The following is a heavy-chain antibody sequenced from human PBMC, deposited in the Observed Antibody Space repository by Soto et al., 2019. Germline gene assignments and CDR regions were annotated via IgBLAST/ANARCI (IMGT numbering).Heavy chain of an antibody. CDR2: MFYGVST. J-gene: IGHJ4*02. CDR3: ARLPSRHLVDY. D-gene: IGHD3-3*02. CDR1: GSSINSSGYY. Sequence: TSETLSLTCTVSGSSINSSGYYWGWIRQPPGKGLEWIGSMFYGVSTYYNPSLKSRVTVSVDTSKNQFSLNLRSVTAADTAVYYCARLPSRHLVDYWGQGTQVTVSS. V-gene: IGHV4-39*01.